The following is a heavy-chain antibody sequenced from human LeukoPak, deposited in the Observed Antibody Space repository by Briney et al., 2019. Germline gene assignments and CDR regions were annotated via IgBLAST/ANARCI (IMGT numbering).Heavy chain of an antibody. CDR1: GYTFIRYA. CDR2: INTNTGNP. D-gene: IGHD2-15*01. CDR3: ARWVPNCSGGSCYSGRGVFPDY. J-gene: IGHJ4*02. Sequence: ASVKVSCKASGYTFIRYAINWVRQAPGQGLEWMGWINTNTGNPTYAQGFTGRFVFSLDTSVSTAYLQISSLKAEDTAVYYCARWVPNCSGGSCYSGRGVFPDYWGQGTLVTVSS. V-gene: IGHV7-4-1*02.